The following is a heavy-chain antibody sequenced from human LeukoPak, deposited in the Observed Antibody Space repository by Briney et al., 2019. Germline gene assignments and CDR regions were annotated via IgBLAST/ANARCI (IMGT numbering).Heavy chain of an antibody. J-gene: IGHJ3*02. D-gene: IGHD1-14*01. CDR2: IKENGNEQ. Sequence: SGGSLRLSCEASGFTFTSYWMSWVRQAPGKGPERVAHIKENGNEQYYADSVKGRFTISRDNVKQSLGLQMNSLRVEDTAVYYCARGPGDFDASDIWGQGTMVTVSS. CDR3: ARGPGDFDASDI. CDR1: GFTFTSYW. V-gene: IGHV3-7*01.